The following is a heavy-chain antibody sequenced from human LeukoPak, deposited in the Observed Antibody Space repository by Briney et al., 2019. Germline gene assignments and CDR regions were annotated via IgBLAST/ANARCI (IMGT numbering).Heavy chain of an antibody. CDR3: ARPPPSCSSTSCYQHY. CDR1: GFTFSSYG. J-gene: IGHJ4*02. D-gene: IGHD2-2*01. CDR2: ISYDGANK. Sequence: GGSLRLSCAASGFTFSSYGMHWVRQAPGKGLEWVAIISYDGANKYYADSVKGRFTISRDNSKNALYLQMNSLRSEGTAVYYCARPPPSCSSTSCYQHYWGQGTLVTVSS. V-gene: IGHV3-30*03.